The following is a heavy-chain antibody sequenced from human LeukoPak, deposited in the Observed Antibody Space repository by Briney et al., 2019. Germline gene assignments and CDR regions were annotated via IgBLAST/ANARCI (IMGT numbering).Heavy chain of an antibody. J-gene: IGHJ3*02. CDR1: GFTFSSYG. V-gene: IGHV3-23*01. CDR3: AKDPPTVMADAFHI. CDR2: INTSGGTT. D-gene: IGHD5-18*01. Sequence: GGSLRLSCAASGFTFSSYGMSWVRQAPGKGLEWVSGINTSGGTTYYADSVKGRFTISRDNSKNTLYLQMNSLRADDTAAYYCAKDPPTVMADAFHIWGQGTMVTVSS.